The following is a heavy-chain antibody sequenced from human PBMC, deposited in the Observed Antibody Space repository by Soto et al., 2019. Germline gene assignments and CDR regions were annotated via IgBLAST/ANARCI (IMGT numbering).Heavy chain of an antibody. J-gene: IGHJ4*02. CDR2: IYWDDDK. CDR1: GFSLITSGVG. V-gene: IGHV2-5*02. Sequence: QITLKESGPMLVKPTQTLTLTCTFSGFSLITSGVGVGWIRQPPGKALEWLALIYWDDDKRYSPSLKTRLTITNNTSKSQGVLTLNNMDPADTATYYCAYRAEAVRGRYYADYWGQGTLDTVSA. CDR3: AYRAEAVRGRYYADY. D-gene: IGHD2-2*01.